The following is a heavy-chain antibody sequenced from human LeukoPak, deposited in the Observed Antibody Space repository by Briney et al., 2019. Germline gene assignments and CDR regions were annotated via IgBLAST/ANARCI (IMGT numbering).Heavy chain of an antibody. J-gene: IGHJ4*02. Sequence: GGSLRLSCAASGFTFDDYAMHWVRQAPGKGLEWVSGISWNSGSIGYADSVKGRFTISRGNAKNSLYLQMNSLRAEDTALYYCAKGGYNWNDAIFDYWGQGTLVTVSS. CDR1: GFTFDDYA. CDR3: AKGGYNWNDAIFDY. V-gene: IGHV3-9*01. CDR2: ISWNSGSI. D-gene: IGHD1-1*01.